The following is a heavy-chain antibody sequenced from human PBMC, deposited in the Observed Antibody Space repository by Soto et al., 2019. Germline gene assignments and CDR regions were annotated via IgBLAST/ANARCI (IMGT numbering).Heavy chain of an antibody. V-gene: IGHV3-30-3*01. CDR1: GFTFSSYA. CDR3: ARGWDIVVVVAATLGRFDY. CDR2: ISYDGSNK. Sequence: QVQLVESGGGVVQPGRSLRLSCAASGFTFSSYAMHWVRQAPGKGLEWVAVISYDGSNKYYADSVKGRFTIYRDNSKNTLYLQMNSLRAEDTAVYYCARGWDIVVVVAATLGRFDYWGQGTLVTVSS. D-gene: IGHD2-15*01. J-gene: IGHJ4*02.